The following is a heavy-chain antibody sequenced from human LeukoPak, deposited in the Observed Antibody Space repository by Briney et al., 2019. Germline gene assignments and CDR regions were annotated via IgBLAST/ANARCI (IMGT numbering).Heavy chain of an antibody. CDR1: GFIFSDHN. Sequence: GGSLRLSCAASGFIFSDHNMDWVRQAPGKGLEWVGRIRNKANSYIIEDAASVRGRFTISRDDSKNSLFLQMNGLRAEDTAVYYCARDAGWSLDPWGQGTLVTVSS. CDR3: ARDAGWSLDP. CDR2: IRNKANSYII. J-gene: IGHJ5*02. V-gene: IGHV3-72*01. D-gene: IGHD3-3*01.